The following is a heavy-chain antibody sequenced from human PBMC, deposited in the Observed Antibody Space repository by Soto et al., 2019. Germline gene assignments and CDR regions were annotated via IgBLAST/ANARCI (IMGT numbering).Heavy chain of an antibody. V-gene: IGHV3-23*01. D-gene: IGHD2-8*01. CDR3: AKNGLDNSPSAIDS. CDR1: GFTFRNNV. J-gene: IGHJ4*02. CDR2: ITWSGHDT. Sequence: GGSLRLSCAASGFTFRNNVLSWVRQAPGNVRDWLSGITWSGHDTYYSYTVKCRFTSSRENSKNIVFLQMNSLRAEDTALYYCAKNGLDNSPSAIDSWHPGNLVS.